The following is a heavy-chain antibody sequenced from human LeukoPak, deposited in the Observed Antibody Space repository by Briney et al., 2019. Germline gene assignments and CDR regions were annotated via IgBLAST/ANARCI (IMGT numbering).Heavy chain of an antibody. CDR2: ISGSGGST. CDR3: AKDLILTGYSFDY. J-gene: IGHJ4*02. Sequence: GGPLRLSCAASGFTFSSYAMSWVRQAPGKGLAWVSAISGSGGSTYYADSVKGRFTISRDNSKNTLYLQMNSLRAEDTAVYYCAKDLILTGYSFDYWGQGTLVTVSS. D-gene: IGHD3-9*01. V-gene: IGHV3-23*01. CDR1: GFTFSSYA.